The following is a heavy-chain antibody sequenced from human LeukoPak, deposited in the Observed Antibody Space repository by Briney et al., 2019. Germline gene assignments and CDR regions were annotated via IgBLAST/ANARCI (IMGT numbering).Heavy chain of an antibody. D-gene: IGHD1-1*01. CDR3: ARAWNFDY. CDR2: INPSDSDT. J-gene: IGHJ4*02. V-gene: IGHV5-51*01. CDR1: GYXFTNYW. Sequence: GESLKISCNGSGYXFTNYWIAWVRQMPGRGLEWMVIINPSDSDTRYSPSFQGQVTISADKSISTAYLQWSSLKALDSAMYYCARAWNFDYWGQGTLVTVSS.